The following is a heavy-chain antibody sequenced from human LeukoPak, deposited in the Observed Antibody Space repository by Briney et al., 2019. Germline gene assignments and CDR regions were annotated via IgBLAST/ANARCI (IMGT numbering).Heavy chain of an antibody. Sequence: QPGGSLRLSCAASGFTFDDYAMHWVRQAPGKGLEWVSLISGDGGSTYYADSVKGRFTISRDNAKNSLYLQMNSLKADDTAVYYCGSIPKGWGQGTLVTVSS. J-gene: IGHJ4*02. CDR2: ISGDGGST. CDR1: GFTFDDYA. CDR3: GSIPKG. D-gene: IGHD3-3*02. V-gene: IGHV3-43*02.